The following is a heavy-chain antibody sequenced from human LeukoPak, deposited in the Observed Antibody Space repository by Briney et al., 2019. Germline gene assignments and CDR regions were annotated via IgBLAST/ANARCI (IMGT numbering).Heavy chain of an antibody. J-gene: IGHJ6*02. CDR2: MNPNSGNT. CDR1: GYTFTSYD. D-gene: IGHD2-2*03. V-gene: IGHV1-8*01. CDR3: AGYCSSTSCYDALHYYYYGMDV. Sequence: ASVNVSCKASGYTFTSYDINWVRQATGQGLEWMGWMNPNSGNTGYAQKFQGRVTMTRNTSISTAYMELSSLRSEDTAVYYCAGYCSSTSCYDALHYYYYGMDVWGQGTTVTVSS.